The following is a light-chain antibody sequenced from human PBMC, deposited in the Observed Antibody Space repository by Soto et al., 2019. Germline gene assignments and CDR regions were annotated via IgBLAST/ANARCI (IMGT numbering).Light chain of an antibody. CDR1: QTVSSNY. Sequence: EIALTQSPGRLSLSPGERATLSCRASQTVSSNYLVWYQQKPGQAPRLLIYAASSRATGIPDRFSGGGSGTDFTLTISRLEPEDFAVYYCQQYGSSPLTFGGGTKVEIK. CDR2: AAS. V-gene: IGKV3-20*01. CDR3: QQYGSSPLT. J-gene: IGKJ4*01.